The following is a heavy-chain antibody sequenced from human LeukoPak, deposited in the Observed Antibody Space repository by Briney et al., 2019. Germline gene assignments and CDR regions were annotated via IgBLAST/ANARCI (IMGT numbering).Heavy chain of an antibody. V-gene: IGHV3-15*01. CDR3: TTFESTMQYLDP. J-gene: IGHJ5*02. D-gene: IGHD5/OR15-5a*01. CDR2: IKANTDGGTT. Sequence: GGSLRLSCAASGFTFIDAWMSWVRQAPGKGLEWVGRIKANTDGGTTAYAAPVKGIFTISRDDSKNTLYLQMDSLRTEDTAVYFCTTFESTMQYLDPWGQGTLVTVSS. CDR1: GFTFIDAW.